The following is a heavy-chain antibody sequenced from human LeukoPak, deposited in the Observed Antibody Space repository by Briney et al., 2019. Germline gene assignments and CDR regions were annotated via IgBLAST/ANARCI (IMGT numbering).Heavy chain of an antibody. V-gene: IGHV3-23*01. CDR2: ISETGNT. Sequence: PGGSLTLSCAASGFTLSSYAMSWVRQAPGKGLEWVSAISETGNTYHADSVKGRFTISRDSSKNTLFLQMNRLRPEDAAVYYCAKAPVTTCRGAFCYPFDYWGLGTLVTVSS. J-gene: IGHJ4*02. CDR3: AKAPVTTCRGAFCYPFDY. D-gene: IGHD2-15*01. CDR1: GFTLSSYA.